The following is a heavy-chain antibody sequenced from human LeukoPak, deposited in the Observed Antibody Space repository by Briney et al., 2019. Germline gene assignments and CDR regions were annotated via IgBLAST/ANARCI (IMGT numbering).Heavy chain of an antibody. Sequence: SETLSLTCTVSGGSISSYYWSWLRQPPGKGLEWLGYIYYSGSTNYNPSLKSRVTISVDTSKNQFSLKLSSVTAADTAVYYCASTLLRFLDLDAFDIWGQGTMVTVSS. V-gene: IGHV4-59*01. CDR2: IYYSGST. D-gene: IGHD3-3*01. CDR1: GGSISSYY. CDR3: ASTLLRFLDLDAFDI. J-gene: IGHJ3*02.